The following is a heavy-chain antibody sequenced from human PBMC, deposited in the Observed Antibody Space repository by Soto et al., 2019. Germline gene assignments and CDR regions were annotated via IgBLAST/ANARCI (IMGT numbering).Heavy chain of an antibody. J-gene: IGHJ4*02. CDR2: ISGSGGTT. CDR1: GFTFNNYA. Sequence: GGSLRLSCAASGFTFNNYAMAWVRQAPGKGLEWVSVISGSGGTTRYADSVKGRFTISRDSSEDTLWLQMNSLRAEDTAVYYCAKRLTITGTPGLLDHWGQGTLVTVSS. V-gene: IGHV3-23*01. CDR3: AKRLTITGTPGLLDH. D-gene: IGHD1-20*01.